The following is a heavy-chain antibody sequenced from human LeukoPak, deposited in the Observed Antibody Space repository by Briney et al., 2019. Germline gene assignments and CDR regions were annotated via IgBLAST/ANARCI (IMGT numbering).Heavy chain of an antibody. J-gene: IGHJ5*02. CDR3: TIVGANTPGP. Sequence: GGSLRLFCAASGFTFSGSAMHWVRQASGKELEWVGRIRSKANSYATAYAASVKGRFTISRDDSKNTAYLQMNSLKTEDTAVCYCTIVGANTPGPWGQGTLVTVSS. D-gene: IGHD1-26*01. V-gene: IGHV3-73*01. CDR2: IRSKANSYAT. CDR1: GFTFSGSA.